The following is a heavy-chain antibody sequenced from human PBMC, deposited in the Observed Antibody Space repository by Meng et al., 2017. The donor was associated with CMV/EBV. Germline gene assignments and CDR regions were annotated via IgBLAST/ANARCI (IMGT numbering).Heavy chain of an antibody. CDR1: GFTFGDYA. CDR3: AREEDYYGMDV. Sequence: GESLKISCTASGFTFGDYAMSWVRQAPGKGLEWVANIKQDGSEKYYVDSVKGRFTISRDNAKNSLYLQMNSLRAEDTAVYYCAREEDYYGMDVWGQGTTVTVSS. CDR2: IKQDGSEK. V-gene: IGHV3-7*01. J-gene: IGHJ6*02.